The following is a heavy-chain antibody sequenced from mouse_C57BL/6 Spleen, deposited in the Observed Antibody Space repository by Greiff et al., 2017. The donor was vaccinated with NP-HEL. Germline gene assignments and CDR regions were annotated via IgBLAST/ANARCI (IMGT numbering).Heavy chain of an antibody. CDR2: ISYDGSN. D-gene: IGHD1-1*01. CDR1: GYSITSGYY. CDR3: ARIYYGSSNYFDY. V-gene: IGHV3-6*01. Sequence: EVQLQESGPGLVKPSQSLSLTCSVTGYSITSGYYWNWIRQFPGNQLEWMGYISYDGSNNYNPSLKNSISITRDTSKNQFFLKLNSVTAEDTATYYCARIYYGSSNYFDYWGQGTTLTVSS. J-gene: IGHJ2*01.